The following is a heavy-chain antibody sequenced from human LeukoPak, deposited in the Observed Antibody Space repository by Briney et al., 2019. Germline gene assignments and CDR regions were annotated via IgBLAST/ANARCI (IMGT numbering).Heavy chain of an antibody. J-gene: IGHJ4*02. Sequence: GGSLRLSCAASGFTFSSYWMHWVRHAPGKGLVWVSRINSDGSSTSYADSVKGRFTISRDNAKNTLYLQMNSLRAEDTAVYYCARAASRDYSPGDYWGQGTLVTVSS. CDR1: GFTFSSYW. V-gene: IGHV3-74*01. CDR2: INSDGSST. D-gene: IGHD2-15*01. CDR3: ARAASRDYSPGDY.